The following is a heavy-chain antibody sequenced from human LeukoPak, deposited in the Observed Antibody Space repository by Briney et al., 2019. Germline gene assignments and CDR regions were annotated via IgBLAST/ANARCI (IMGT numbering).Heavy chain of an antibody. J-gene: IGHJ4*02. CDR2: IRSKANNYAT. Sequence: GGSLRLSCAASGFIFSDSAIHWVRQASGKGLEWVGRIRSKANNYATAYAASVKGRFTISRDESKNTAYLQMNSLKTEDTAVYYCTKLHVGDWGRETLVTVSS. V-gene: IGHV3-73*01. CDR3: TKLHVGD. CDR1: GFIFSDSA.